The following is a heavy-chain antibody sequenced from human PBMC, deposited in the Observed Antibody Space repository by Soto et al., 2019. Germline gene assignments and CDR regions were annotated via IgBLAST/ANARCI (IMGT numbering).Heavy chain of an antibody. D-gene: IGHD3-9*01. CDR1: GFTFSSYS. V-gene: IGHV3-48*02. Sequence: EVQLVESGGGLVQPGGSLRLSCAASGFTFSSYSMNWVRQAPGKGLEWVSYISSSSSTIYYADSVKGRFTISRDNAKNSLYLQMNSLRDEDTAVYYCAREYYDILTGNYGMDVWGQGTTVTVSS. CDR2: ISSSSSTI. CDR3: AREYYDILTGNYGMDV. J-gene: IGHJ6*02.